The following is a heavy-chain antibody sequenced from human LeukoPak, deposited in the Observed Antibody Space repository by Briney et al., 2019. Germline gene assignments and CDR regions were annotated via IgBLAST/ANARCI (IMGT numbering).Heavy chain of an antibody. J-gene: IGHJ3*02. V-gene: IGHV4-61*08. CDR3: ARIAARSPFDAFDI. D-gene: IGHD6-6*01. CDR2: IYYSGST. Sequence: SQTLSLTCTVSGGSISSGGYYWSWIWQPPGKGLEWIRYIYYSGSTNYNPSLKSRVTISVDTSKNQFSLKLSSVTAADTAVYYCARIAARSPFDAFDIWGQGTMVTVSS. CDR1: GGSISSGGYY.